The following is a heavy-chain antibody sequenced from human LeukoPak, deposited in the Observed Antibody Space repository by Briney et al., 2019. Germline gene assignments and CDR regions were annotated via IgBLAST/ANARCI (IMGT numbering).Heavy chain of an antibody. D-gene: IGHD3-22*01. J-gene: IGHJ3*02. CDR3: ARGGRGSAAVVAPRSFDI. Sequence: GGSLRLSCAASGFIFSDDNMSWVRQAPGKGLEWVSVTYTGGNSYYAGSVQGRFIISRDISKNTLYLQMNNLRAEDSALYYCARGGRGSAAVVAPRSFDIWGQGTIVTVSS. CDR2: TYTGGNS. V-gene: IGHV3-53*01. CDR1: GFIFSDDN.